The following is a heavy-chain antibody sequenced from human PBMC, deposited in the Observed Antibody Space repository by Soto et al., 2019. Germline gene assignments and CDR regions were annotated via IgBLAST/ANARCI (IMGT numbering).Heavy chain of an antibody. CDR1: GLTFGRDW. D-gene: IGHD3-22*01. Sequence: ESLRLSCAAPGLTFGRDWMQWVLLALGKGMEWVSRSNRDGSDTNYADSVKGRFTVSRDNAKNTLFLQMNGLRAEDTAVYFCARESYGLEAGYYMYLWGQGTLVTVSS. CDR2: SNRDGSDT. J-gene: IGHJ4*01. V-gene: IGHV3-74*01. CDR3: ARESYGLEAGYYMYL.